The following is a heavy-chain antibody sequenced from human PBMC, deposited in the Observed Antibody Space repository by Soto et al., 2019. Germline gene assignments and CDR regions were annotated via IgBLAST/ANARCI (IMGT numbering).Heavy chain of an antibody. D-gene: IGHD6-13*01. V-gene: IGHV3-48*01. CDR3: ARDPGRQLVPFDY. Sequence: PGGSLRLSCAASGFTFSSYSMNWVRQAPGKGLEWVSYISSSSSTIYYADSVKGRFTISRDNAKNSLYLQMNSLRAEDTAVYYCARDPGRQLVPFDYWGQGTLVTVSS. CDR1: GFTFSSYS. CDR2: ISSSSSTI. J-gene: IGHJ4*02.